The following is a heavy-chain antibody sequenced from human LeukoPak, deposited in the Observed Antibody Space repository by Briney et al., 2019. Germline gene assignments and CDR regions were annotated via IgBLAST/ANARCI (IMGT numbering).Heavy chain of an antibody. CDR1: GFTFDDYA. D-gene: IGHD3-3*01. CDR3: AKGSRSTYYDFWSGPWT. V-gene: IGHV3-9*03. CDR2: ISWNSGSI. Sequence: GRSLRLSCAASGFTFDDYAMHWVRQAPGKGLEWVSGISWNSGSIGYADSVKGRFTISRDNAKNSLYLQMNSLRAEDMALYYCAKGSRSTYYDFWSGPWTWGQGTLVTVSS. J-gene: IGHJ4*02.